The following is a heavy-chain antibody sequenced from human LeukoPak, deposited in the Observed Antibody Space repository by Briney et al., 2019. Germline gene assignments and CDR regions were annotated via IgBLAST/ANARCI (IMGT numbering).Heavy chain of an antibody. CDR2: ISAYNGNT. CDR3: ARDSGYDWDYYYYYMDV. V-gene: IGHV1-18*01. CDR1: GYTFTSYG. D-gene: IGHD5-12*01. Sequence: ASVKVSCKASGYTFTSYGISWVRQAPGQGLEWMGWISAYNGNTNYAQKLQGRVTMTTDTSTSTAYMELRSLRSDDTAVYYCARDSGYDWDYYYYYMDVWGKGTTVTISS. J-gene: IGHJ6*03.